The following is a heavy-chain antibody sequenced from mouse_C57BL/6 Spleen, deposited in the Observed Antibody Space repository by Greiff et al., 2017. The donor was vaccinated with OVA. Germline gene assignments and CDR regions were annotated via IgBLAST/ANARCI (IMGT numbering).Heavy chain of an antibody. J-gene: IGHJ4*01. CDR1: GYTFTSYW. V-gene: IGHV1-55*01. CDR2: IYPGSGST. CDR3: ARGGVRYTFPMDY. D-gene: IGHD1-1*01. Sequence: VQLQQPGAELVKPGASVKMSCKASGYTFTSYWITWVKQRPGQGLEWIGDIYPGSGSTNYNEKFKSKATLTVDTSSSTAYMQLSSLTSEDSAVYYCARGGVRYTFPMDYWGQGTSVTVSS.